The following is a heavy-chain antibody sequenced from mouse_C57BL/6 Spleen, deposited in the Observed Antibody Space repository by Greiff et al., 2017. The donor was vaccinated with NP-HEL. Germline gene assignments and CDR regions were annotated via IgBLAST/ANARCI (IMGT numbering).Heavy chain of an antibody. CDR3: ARHVDYGSSYEFAY. CDR2: ISGGGGNT. CDR1: GFTFSSYT. V-gene: IGHV5-9*01. D-gene: IGHD1-1*01. J-gene: IGHJ3*01. Sequence: EVKLVESGGGLVKPGGSLKLSCAASGFTFSSYTMSWVRQTPEKRLEWVATISGGGGNTYYPDSVKGRFTISRDNAKNTLYLQMSSLRSEDTALYYCARHVDYGSSYEFAYWGQGTLVTVSA.